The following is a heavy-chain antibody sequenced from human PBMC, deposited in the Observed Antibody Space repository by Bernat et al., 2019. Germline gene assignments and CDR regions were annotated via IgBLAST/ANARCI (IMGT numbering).Heavy chain of an antibody. J-gene: IGHJ4*02. Sequence: LQLQESGPGLVKPSETLSLTCTVSNDSISTRNYYWAWIRQPPGKGLEWIGSIFYTGSAHYNPSLKSRVTISVDTSKNQFSLKLNSVAAADTAVYYCAGHHRRAINLPEYFDAWGQGTLLTVSS. CDR3: AGHHRRAINLPEYFDA. V-gene: IGHV4-39*01. CDR1: NDSISTRNYY. CDR2: IFYTGSA.